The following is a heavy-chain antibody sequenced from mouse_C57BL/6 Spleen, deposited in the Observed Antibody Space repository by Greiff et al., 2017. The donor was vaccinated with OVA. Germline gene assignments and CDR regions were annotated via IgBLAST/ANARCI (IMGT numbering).Heavy chain of an antibody. V-gene: IGHV1-63*01. CDR2: IYPGGGYT. CDR3: ARWDDGYLY. CDR1: GYTFTNYW. J-gene: IGHJ2*01. Sequence: VQLQQSGAELVRPGTSVKMSCKASGYTFTNYWIGWAKQRPGHGLEWIGDIYPGGGYTTYNENFKGKATLTADKSSSTAYMQFSSLTSEDSAIYYCARWDDGYLYWGQGTTLTVSS. D-gene: IGHD2-3*01.